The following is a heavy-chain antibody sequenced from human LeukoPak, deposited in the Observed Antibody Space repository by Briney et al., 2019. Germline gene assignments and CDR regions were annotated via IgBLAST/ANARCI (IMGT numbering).Heavy chain of an antibody. CDR2: IKTSGST. CDR1: GGSISGGSYY. J-gene: IGHJ3*02. D-gene: IGHD5-18*01. CDR3: ARGYSYGSADAFAI. Sequence: PSQTLSLTCTVSGGSISGGSYYWNWIRQPAGKGLEWIGRIKTSGSTNYNPSLRSRVTISVDTSNNHFSLKLTSVTAADTAVHYCARGYSYGSADAFAIWGQGTMVTVSS. V-gene: IGHV4-61*02.